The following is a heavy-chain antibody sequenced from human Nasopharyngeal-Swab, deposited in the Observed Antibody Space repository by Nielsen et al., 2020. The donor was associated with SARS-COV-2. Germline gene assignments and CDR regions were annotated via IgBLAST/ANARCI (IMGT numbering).Heavy chain of an antibody. CDR3: ARGHQYQLLFHYYYYMDV. Sequence: ASVKVSCKASGYTFTSYDINWVRQATGQGLEWMGWMNPNSGNTGYAQKFQGRVTMTRNTSTSTAYMELSSLRSEDTAVYYCARGHQYQLLFHYYYYMDVWGKGTTVTVSS. V-gene: IGHV1-8*01. CDR2: MNPNSGNT. CDR1: GYTFTSYD. J-gene: IGHJ6*03. D-gene: IGHD2-2*01.